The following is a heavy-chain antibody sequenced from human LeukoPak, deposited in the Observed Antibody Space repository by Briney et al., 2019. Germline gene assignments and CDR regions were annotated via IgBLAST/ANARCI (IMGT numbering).Heavy chain of an antibody. Sequence: KTGGSLRLSCAASGFIFSDYYMSWIRQAPGKGLEWVSYISSSGSTIYYADSVKGRFTISRDNVKNSLYLQMNSLRADDTAIYYCARDSRHHRFLYWDWFDPWGQGTLVTVSS. CDR1: GFIFSDYY. CDR3: ARDSRHHRFLYWDWFDP. V-gene: IGHV3-11*04. J-gene: IGHJ5*02. CDR2: ISSSGSTI. D-gene: IGHD1-26*01.